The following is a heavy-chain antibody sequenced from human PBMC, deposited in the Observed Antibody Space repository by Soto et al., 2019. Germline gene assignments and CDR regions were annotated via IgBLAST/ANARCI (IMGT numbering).Heavy chain of an antibody. D-gene: IGHD2-2*02. V-gene: IGHV1-69*13. CDR2: IIPIFGTA. Sequence: SVKVSCKASGGTFSSYAISWVRQAPGQGLEWMGGIIPIFGTANYAQKFQGRVTITADESTSTAYMELSSLRSEDTAVYYCARVPSGYCSSTSCYRGYYYYGMDVWGQGTTVTV. CDR3: ARVPSGYCSSTSCYRGYYYYGMDV. J-gene: IGHJ6*02. CDR1: GGTFSSYA.